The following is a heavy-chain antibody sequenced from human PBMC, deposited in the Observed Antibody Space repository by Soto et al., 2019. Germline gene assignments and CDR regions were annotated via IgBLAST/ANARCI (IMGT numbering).Heavy chain of an antibody. CDR1: GFTVSSSY. Sequence: GGSLRLSCAASGFTVSSSYMSWVRQAPGKGLEWVSVIYSGGSTYYADSVKGRFTISRDNSKNTLYLQMNSLRAEDTAVYYCARGGWHYYYGMDVWGQGTTVTVSS. D-gene: IGHD2-15*01. CDR3: ARGGWHYYYGMDV. CDR2: IYSGGST. V-gene: IGHV3-53*01. J-gene: IGHJ6*02.